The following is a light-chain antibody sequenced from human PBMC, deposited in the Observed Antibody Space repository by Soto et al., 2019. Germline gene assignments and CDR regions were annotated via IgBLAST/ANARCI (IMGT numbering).Light chain of an antibody. J-gene: IGKJ1*01. CDR3: MQSIELPRT. CDR1: QSVSSGY. V-gene: IGKV3-20*01. Sequence: EIVLTQSPNTLSLSPGERATLSCRASQSVSSGYLVWYQQKPGQAPRLLIYGASSRATGIPDRFSGSGSGTEFTLKISRVEAEDVGVYYCMQSIELPRTFGQGTKVEIK. CDR2: GAS.